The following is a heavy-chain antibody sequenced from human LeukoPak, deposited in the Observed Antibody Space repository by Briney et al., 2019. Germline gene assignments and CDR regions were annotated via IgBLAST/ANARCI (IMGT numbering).Heavy chain of an antibody. V-gene: IGHV3-23*01. CDR3: AKEVSRTDTAMVD. CDR2: ISPSGSNT. CDR1: GFTFGSYA. J-gene: IGHJ4*02. D-gene: IGHD5-18*01. Sequence: LSGGSLRLSCAASGFTFGSYAMSWVRQVPGKGLEWVSGISPSGSNTYYADSVRGRFTISRDNSKNTVYLQMNSLRAEDTATYYCAKEVSRTDTAMVDWGQGTLVTVSP.